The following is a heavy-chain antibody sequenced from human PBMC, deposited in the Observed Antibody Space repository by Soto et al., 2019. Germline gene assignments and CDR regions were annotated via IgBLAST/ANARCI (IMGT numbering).Heavy chain of an antibody. Sequence: QVQLQESGPGLVKPSETLSLTCTVSGGSISSYYWSWIRQPPGKGLEWIGYIYYSGSTNYNPSLKSRLTIAVDAAKNLYSLKLRSVTAADTAVYYCASWGIAASWGQGTLVTVSS. V-gene: IGHV4-59*01. CDR2: IYYSGST. J-gene: IGHJ5*02. D-gene: IGHD6-13*01. CDR3: ASWGIAAS. CDR1: GGSISSYY.